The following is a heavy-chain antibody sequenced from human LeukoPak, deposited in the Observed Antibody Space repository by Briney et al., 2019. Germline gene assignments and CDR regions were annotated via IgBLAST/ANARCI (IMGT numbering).Heavy chain of an antibody. CDR3: ARGRVYYYDSSGYSDTFDY. V-gene: IGHV4-39*07. Sequence: SETLSLTCTVPGGSISSSSYYWGWIRQPPGKGLEWIGSIYYSGSTYYNPSLESRVTISVDTSKNQFSLKLSSVTAADTAVYYCARGRVYYYDSSGYSDTFDYWGQGTLVTVSS. CDR2: IYYSGST. J-gene: IGHJ4*02. D-gene: IGHD3-22*01. CDR1: GGSISSSSYY.